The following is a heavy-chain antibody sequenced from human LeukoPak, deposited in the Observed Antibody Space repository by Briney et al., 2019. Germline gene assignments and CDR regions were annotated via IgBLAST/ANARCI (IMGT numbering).Heavy chain of an antibody. D-gene: IGHD3-10*01. CDR2: IQYDGSNK. Sequence: GGSLRLSCAASGITFTNAWLTWVRQAPGKGLEWVTFIQYDGSNKYYADSVKGRFTISRDNSKNTVYLQMNSLRTEDTAVYYCARSLTMVRAYDYWGQGTLVTVSS. J-gene: IGHJ4*02. CDR1: GITFTNAW. V-gene: IGHV3-30*02. CDR3: ARSLTMVRAYDY.